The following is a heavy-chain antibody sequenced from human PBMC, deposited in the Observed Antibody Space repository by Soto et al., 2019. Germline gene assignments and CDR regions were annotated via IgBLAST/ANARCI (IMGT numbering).Heavy chain of an antibody. CDR1: GGTFSSYA. CDR3: AREEDYSKKKAFDY. J-gene: IGHJ4*02. Sequence: ASVKVSCKASGGTFSSYAISWVRQAPGQGLEWMGGIIPIFGTANYAQKFQGRVTITADESTSTAYMELSSLRSEATAVYYCAREEDYSKKKAFDYWGQGTLVTVSS. V-gene: IGHV1-69*13. D-gene: IGHD3-16*01. CDR2: IIPIFGTA.